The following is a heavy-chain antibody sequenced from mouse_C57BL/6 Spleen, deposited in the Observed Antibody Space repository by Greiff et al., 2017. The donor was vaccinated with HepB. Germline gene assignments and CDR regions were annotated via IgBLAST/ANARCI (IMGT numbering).Heavy chain of an antibody. Sequence: VKLVESGPGLVQPSQSLSITCTVSGFSLTSYGVHWVRQSPGKGLEWLGVIWRGGSTDYNAAFMSRLSITKDNSKSQVFFKMNSLQADDTAIYYWAKNSPSTVVATDWYFDVWGTGTTVTVSS. CDR3: AKNSPSTVVATDWYFDV. J-gene: IGHJ1*03. CDR2: IWRGGST. CDR1: GFSLTSYG. D-gene: IGHD1-1*01. V-gene: IGHV2-5*01.